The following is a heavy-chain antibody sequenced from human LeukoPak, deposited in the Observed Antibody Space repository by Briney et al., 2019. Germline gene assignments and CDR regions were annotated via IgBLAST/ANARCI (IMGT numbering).Heavy chain of an antibody. V-gene: IGHV4-59*08. CDR2: IYYSGST. Sequence: SETLSLTCTVSGGSISSYYWSWIRQPPGKGLEWIGYIYYSGSTNYNPSLKSRVTISVDTSKNQFSLKLSSVTAAGTAVYYCARHFRGRSYGFVYWGQGTLVTVSS. CDR3: ARHFRGRSYGFVY. CDR1: GGSISSYY. D-gene: IGHD5-18*01. J-gene: IGHJ4*02.